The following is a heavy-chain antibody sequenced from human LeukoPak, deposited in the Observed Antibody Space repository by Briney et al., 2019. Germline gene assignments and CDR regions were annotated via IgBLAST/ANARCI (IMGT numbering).Heavy chain of an antibody. CDR1: GFTFSSHW. D-gene: IGHD4-17*01. Sequence: GGSLRLSCAASGFTFSSHWMHWVRQAPGKGLVWVSGISTDGSRPRYADSVNGRFTISRDNSKNTLYLLMNSLRAEDTAVYYCAKDQDGDYVPFDYWGQGTLVTVSS. V-gene: IGHV3-74*01. J-gene: IGHJ4*02. CDR3: AKDQDGDYVPFDY. CDR2: ISTDGSRP.